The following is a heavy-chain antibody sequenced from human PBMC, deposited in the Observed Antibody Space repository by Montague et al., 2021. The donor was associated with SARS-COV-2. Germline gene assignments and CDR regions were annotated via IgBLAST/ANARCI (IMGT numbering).Heavy chain of an antibody. Sequence: SETLSLTCSVSGGSISGDYWTCIRQPPGKGLEWLVQIYYPGSNRYNPSLRSRVTISIDTPKNQFSLKLRSVTAADPAAIFCGGAQTTCFIANCVNYFDYWGQGALVTVST. J-gene: IGHJ4*02. CDR3: GGAQTTCFIANCVNYFDY. D-gene: IGHD2-2*01. V-gene: IGHV4-59*01. CDR2: IYYPGSN. CDR1: GGSISGDY.